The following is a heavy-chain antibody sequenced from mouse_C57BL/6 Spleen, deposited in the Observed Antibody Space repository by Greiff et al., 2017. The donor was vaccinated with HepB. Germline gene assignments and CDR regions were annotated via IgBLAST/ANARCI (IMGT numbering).Heavy chain of an antibody. D-gene: IGHD1-1*01. CDR3: ARSLYYYGSSYAMDY. J-gene: IGHJ4*01. Sequence: QVQLQQSGPELVKPGASVKLSCKASGYTFTSYDINWVKQRPGQGLEWIGWIYPRDGSTKYNEKFKGKATLTVDTSSSTAYMELHSLTSEDSAVYFCARSLYYYGSSYAMDYWGQGTSVTVSS. CDR1: GYTFTSYD. V-gene: IGHV1-85*01. CDR2: IYPRDGST.